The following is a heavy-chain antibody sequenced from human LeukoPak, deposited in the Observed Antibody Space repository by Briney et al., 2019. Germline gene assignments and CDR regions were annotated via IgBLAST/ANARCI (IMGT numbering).Heavy chain of an antibody. D-gene: IGHD3-22*01. V-gene: IGHV1-69*05. CDR2: IIPIFGTA. CDR3: AMEGDSSGYYYFDY. Sequence: SVKVSCKASGGTFSSYAISWVRQAPGQGLGWMGGIIPIFGTANYAQKFQGRVTITTDESTSTAYMELSSLRSEDTAVYYCAMEGDSSGYYYFDYWGQGTLVTVSS. J-gene: IGHJ4*02. CDR1: GGTFSSYA.